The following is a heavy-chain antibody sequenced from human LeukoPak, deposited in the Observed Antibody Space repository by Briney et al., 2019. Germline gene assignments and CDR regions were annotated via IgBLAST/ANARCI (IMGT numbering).Heavy chain of an antibody. D-gene: IGHD6-25*01. CDR1: GYTFTSYD. J-gene: IGHJ5*02. CDR3: ARELGAAAPARGFDP. V-gene: IGHV1-8*01. Sequence: ASVKVSCKASGYTFTSYDINWVRQAPGQGLEWMGWMNPNSGNTSYAQKFQGRVTLTRNTSISTAYMELHSLRSEDTAVYYCARELGAAAPARGFDPWGQRTLVPLPS. CDR2: MNPNSGNT.